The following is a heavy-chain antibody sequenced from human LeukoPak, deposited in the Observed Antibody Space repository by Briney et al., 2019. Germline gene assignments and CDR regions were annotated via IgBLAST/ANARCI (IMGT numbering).Heavy chain of an antibody. Sequence: PSETLSLTCTVSGGSISSYYWSWIRQPPGKGLEWIGEINHSGSTNYNPSLKSRVTISVDTSKNQFSLKLSSVTAADTAVYYCASTLGYCSGGSCYPDYWGQGTLVTVSS. J-gene: IGHJ4*02. V-gene: IGHV4-34*01. D-gene: IGHD2-15*01. CDR3: ASTLGYCSGGSCYPDY. CDR1: GGSISSYY. CDR2: INHSGST.